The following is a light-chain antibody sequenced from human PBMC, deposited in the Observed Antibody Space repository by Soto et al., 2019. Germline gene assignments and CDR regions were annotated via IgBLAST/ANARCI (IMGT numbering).Light chain of an antibody. CDR3: ATWDDSLNGMI. CDR1: SSNIGSYN. J-gene: IGLJ2*01. Sequence: QSVLTQPPSASGTPGQRVTISCSGSSSNIGSYNVNWYQQLPATAPKLLIYTDNKRPSGVPDRFSGSKSGTSASLAISGLQSGDEADYYCATWDDSLNGMIFGGGTKLTVL. CDR2: TDN. V-gene: IGLV1-44*01.